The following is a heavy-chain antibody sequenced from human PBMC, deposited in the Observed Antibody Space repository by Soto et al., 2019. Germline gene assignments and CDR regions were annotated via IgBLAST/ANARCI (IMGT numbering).Heavy chain of an antibody. CDR3: AADQLGDYYYGMDV. D-gene: IGHD7-27*01. CDR2: IVVGSGNT. V-gene: IGHV1-58*01. Sequence: GASVKVSCKASGFTFTSSAVQWVRQARGQRLEWIGWIVVGSGNTNYAQKFQERVTITRDMSTSTAYMELSSLRSEDTAVYYCAADQLGDYYYGMDVWGQGTTVTVSS. J-gene: IGHJ6*02. CDR1: GFTFTSSA.